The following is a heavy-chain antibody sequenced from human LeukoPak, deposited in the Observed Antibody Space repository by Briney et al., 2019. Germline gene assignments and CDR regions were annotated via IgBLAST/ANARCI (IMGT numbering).Heavy chain of an antibody. Sequence: SGPTPANPTQTLTLTCTFSGFSLTTSGMCVSWIRQPPGKALEWLPLIDWDDDKYYSTYLKTKPTISNATSKNQVVLKMHNMDPVDKARYYCARIRVDTAMVYYYYGMDVWGKGTTVTVSS. CDR3: ARIRVDTAMVYYYYGMDV. CDR1: GFSLTTSGMC. CDR2: IDWDDDK. V-gene: IGHV2-70*01. D-gene: IGHD5-18*01. J-gene: IGHJ6*04.